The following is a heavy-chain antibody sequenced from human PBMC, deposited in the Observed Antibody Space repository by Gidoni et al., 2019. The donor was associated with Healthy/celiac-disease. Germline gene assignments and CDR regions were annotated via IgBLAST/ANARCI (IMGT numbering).Heavy chain of an antibody. D-gene: IGHD3-3*01. J-gene: IGHJ5*02. CDR3: ARAARPGDYDFWSGHRVPNWFDP. CDR1: GGSISSGGYY. CDR2: IYYSGST. Sequence: QVQLQESGPGLVKPSQTLSLTCTVSGGSISSGGYYWSWIRQHPGKGLEWIGYIYYSGSTSYNPSLKSRVTISVDTSKNQFSLKLSSVTAADTAVYYCARAARPGDYDFWSGHRVPNWFDPWGQGTLVTVSS. V-gene: IGHV4-31*03.